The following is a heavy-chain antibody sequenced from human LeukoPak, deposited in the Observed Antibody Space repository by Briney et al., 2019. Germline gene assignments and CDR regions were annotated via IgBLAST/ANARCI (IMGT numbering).Heavy chain of an antibody. CDR1: AYTFTAYH. D-gene: IGHD1-26*01. V-gene: IGHV1-2*06. J-gene: IGHJ4*02. CDR2: INPNSGGT. Sequence: GASVKVSCRASAYTFTAYHIHWVRQAPGQGLEWVGRINPNSGGTNYAQKFQGRVSMTRDTSISTAYLELNRLRSDDTAVYYCAREEWELRYFDFWGQGTLVTVSS. CDR3: AREEWELRYFDF.